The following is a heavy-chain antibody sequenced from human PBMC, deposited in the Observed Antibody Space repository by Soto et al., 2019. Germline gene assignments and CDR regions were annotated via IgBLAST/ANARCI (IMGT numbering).Heavy chain of an antibody. CDR2: INHSGST. V-gene: IGHV4-34*01. J-gene: IGHJ4*02. CDR1: GDY. Sequence: GDYCSRNRQPPGKGLEWIGEINHSGSTNYNPSLKSRVTISVDTSKNQFSLKLSSVTAADTAVYYCARVPLWHYLDYWGQGTLVTVSS. CDR3: ARVPLWHYLDY. D-gene: IGHD3-16*01.